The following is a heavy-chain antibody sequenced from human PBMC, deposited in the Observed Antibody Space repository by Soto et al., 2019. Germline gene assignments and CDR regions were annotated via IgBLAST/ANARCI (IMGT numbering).Heavy chain of an antibody. CDR3: ARFLHSSSWPDY. V-gene: IGHV1-3*01. Sequence: QVQLVQSGAEVKKPGASVKVSCKASGYTFTSYAMHWVRQDPGQRLEWMGWINAGNGNTKYSQKFQGRVTITRDTSASTAYMELSSLRSEDTAVYYCARFLHSSSWPDYWGQGTLVTVSS. CDR1: GYTFTSYA. D-gene: IGHD6-13*01. J-gene: IGHJ4*02. CDR2: INAGNGNT.